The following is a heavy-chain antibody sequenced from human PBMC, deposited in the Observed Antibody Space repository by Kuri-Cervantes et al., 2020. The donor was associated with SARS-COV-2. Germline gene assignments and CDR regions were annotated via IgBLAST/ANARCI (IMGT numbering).Heavy chain of an antibody. D-gene: IGHD3-16*01. V-gene: IGHV3-21*01. CDR1: GFTFSSYS. Sequence: GESLKISCAASGFTFSSYSMNWVRQAPGKGLEWVSSISSSSSYIYYADSVKGRFTISRDNAKNSLYLQMNSLRAEDTAVYYCAREGECGAFDIWGQGTMVTVSS. J-gene: IGHJ3*02. CDR2: ISSSSSYI. CDR3: AREGECGAFDI.